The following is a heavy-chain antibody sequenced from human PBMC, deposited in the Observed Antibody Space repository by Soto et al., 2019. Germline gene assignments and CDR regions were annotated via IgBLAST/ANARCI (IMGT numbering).Heavy chain of an antibody. J-gene: IGHJ4*02. V-gene: IGHV1-69*02. D-gene: IGHD3-10*01. CDR3: ARYCESSVSTWSFGGF. CDR1: GGTYSPYT. Sequence: QVQLVQSGAEVKKPGSSVKVSCKSSGGTYSPYTINWVRQAPGKGLEWMGRIIPFLGVTNYGLKFQARVTITADKATNTAYMELRGLRFEDTAVYYCARYCESSVSTWSFGGFWGRGTLVTVSS. CDR2: IIPFLGVT.